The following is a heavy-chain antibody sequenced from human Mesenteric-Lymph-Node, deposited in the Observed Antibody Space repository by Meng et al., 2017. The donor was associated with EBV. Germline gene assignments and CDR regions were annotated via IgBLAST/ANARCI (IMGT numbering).Heavy chain of an antibody. CDR1: GYTFTDYY. Sequence: QVQLVQSGSELKKPGASVKVSCKASGYTFTDYYMHWVRQAPGQGLEWMGRINPSSGGTNYAQKFQGRVTMTRDTSISTAYIELNSLRSDDTAVYHCASPGYSYGLDYWGQGTLVTVSS. D-gene: IGHD5-18*01. CDR3: ASPGYSYGLDY. CDR2: INPSSGGT. J-gene: IGHJ4*02. V-gene: IGHV1-2*06.